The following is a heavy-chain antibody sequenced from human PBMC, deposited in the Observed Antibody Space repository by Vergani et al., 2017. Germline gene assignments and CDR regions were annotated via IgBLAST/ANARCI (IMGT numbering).Heavy chain of an antibody. D-gene: IGHD5-24*01. J-gene: IGHJ5*02. CDR3: ARSEWEMATVLGWFDP. Sequence: QVQLVQSGAEVKKPGASVKVSCKASGYTFTSYGISWVRQAPGQGLEWMGWIRAYNGTTNYAQKLQGRVAMTTDSSTSTAYMELRSLRSDDTAVNYCARSEWEMATVLGWFDPWGQGTLVTVSS. CDR2: IRAYNGTT. CDR1: GYTFTSYG. V-gene: IGHV1-18*04.